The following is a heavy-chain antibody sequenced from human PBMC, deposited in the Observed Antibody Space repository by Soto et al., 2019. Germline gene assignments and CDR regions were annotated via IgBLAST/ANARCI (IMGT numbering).Heavy chain of an antibody. CDR2: INHSGST. V-gene: IGHV4-34*01. J-gene: IGHJ4*02. CDR3: ARGLGYCSSTSCPFDY. Sequence: PSETLSLTCAVYGGSFSGYYWSWIRQPPGKGLEWIGEINHSGSTNYNPSLKSRVTISVDTSKNQFSLKLSSVTAADTAVYYCARGLGYCSSTSCPFDYWGQGTLVTVSS. D-gene: IGHD2-2*01. CDR1: GGSFSGYY.